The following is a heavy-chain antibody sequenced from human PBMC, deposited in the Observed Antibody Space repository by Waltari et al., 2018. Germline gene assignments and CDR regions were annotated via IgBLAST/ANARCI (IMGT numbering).Heavy chain of an antibody. V-gene: IGHV3-48*04. CDR3: STELLGAQYDFDH. J-gene: IGHJ4*02. CDR2: ISSSRGTT. CDR1: GLDFSIYS. Sequence: DVQLVESGGGLVQPGASLRLSCGVSGLDFSIYSMNWVRQAPGQGLELLAYISSSRGTTYYADSVKGRFTIARDNPSNSLYLHMNNLRVEDTGTYYCSTELLGAQYDFDHWGRGTLVTVSS. D-gene: IGHD1-7*01.